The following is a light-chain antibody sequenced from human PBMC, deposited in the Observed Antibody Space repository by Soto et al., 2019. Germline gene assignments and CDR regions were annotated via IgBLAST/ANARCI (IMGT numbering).Light chain of an antibody. J-gene: IGKJ1*01. CDR3: QHYNSDSEA. CDR2: KAS. CDR1: QTISSW. Sequence: DIQMTQSPSTLSGSVGDRVTITCRASQTISSWLAWYQQKPGKAPKLLSYKASTLKSGVPARFSGSGSGTEFTLTISRLQPDDFATYYCQHYNSDSEAFGQGTKVELK. V-gene: IGKV1-5*03.